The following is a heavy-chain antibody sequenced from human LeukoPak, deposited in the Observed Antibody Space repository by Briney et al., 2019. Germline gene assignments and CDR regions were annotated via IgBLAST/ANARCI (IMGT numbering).Heavy chain of an antibody. D-gene: IGHD2-21*02. V-gene: IGHV1-2*02. CDR1: GYTFTGYY. Sequence: GASVKVSCKASGYTFTGYYMHWVRQAPGQGLEWMGWINPNSGGTNYAQKFQGRVTMTRDTSISTAYMELSRLRSDDTAVYYCARDAYCGGDCPAGTFDPWGQGTLVTVSS. CDR2: INPNSGGT. CDR3: ARDAYCGGDCPAGTFDP. J-gene: IGHJ5*02.